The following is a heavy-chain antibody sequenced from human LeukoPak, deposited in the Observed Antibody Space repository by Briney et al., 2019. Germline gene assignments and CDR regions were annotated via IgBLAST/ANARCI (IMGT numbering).Heavy chain of an antibody. D-gene: IGHD2-21*02. J-gene: IGHJ4*02. Sequence: GASVKVSCKASGYTFTSYGISWVRQAPGQGLEWMVWISAYNGNTNYAQKLQGRVTMTTDTSTSTAYMELRSLRSDDTAVYYCARDRDRLCGGDCYSGYWGQGTLVTVSS. CDR1: GYTFTSYG. CDR3: ARDRDRLCGGDCYSGY. CDR2: ISAYNGNT. V-gene: IGHV1-18*01.